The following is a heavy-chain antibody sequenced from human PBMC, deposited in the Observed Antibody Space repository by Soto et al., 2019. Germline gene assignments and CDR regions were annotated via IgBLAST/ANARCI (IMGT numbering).Heavy chain of an antibody. V-gene: IGHV3-73*01. CDR2: IRSKANSYAT. J-gene: IGHJ4*02. CDR1: GFTFSGSA. D-gene: IGHD3-9*01. Sequence: GGSLGLSCAASGFTFSGSAMHWVRQASGKGLEWVGRIRSKANSYATAYAASVKGRFTISRDDSKNTAYLQMNSLRVEDTAVYYCAKVPRDFAWLLELDYFDYRGQGTPVTV. CDR3: AKVPRDFAWLLELDYFDY.